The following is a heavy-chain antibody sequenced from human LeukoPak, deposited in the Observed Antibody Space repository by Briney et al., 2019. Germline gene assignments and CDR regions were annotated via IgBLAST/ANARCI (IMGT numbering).Heavy chain of an antibody. CDR1: GFTFDNFA. V-gene: IGHV3-21*05. J-gene: IGHJ5*02. Sequence: GGSLRLSCASSGFTFDNFAMNWVRQTPGKGLEWVSYISRSSSLIIYADSVKGRFTVSRDNGKNSLYLDMHSLTVEDTGLYYCARDGINWADRWGQGTLVTVSS. D-gene: IGHD3-16*01. CDR3: ARDGINWADR. CDR2: ISRSSSLI.